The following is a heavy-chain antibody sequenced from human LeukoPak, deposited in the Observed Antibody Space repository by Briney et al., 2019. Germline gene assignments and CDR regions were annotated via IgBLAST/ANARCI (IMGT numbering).Heavy chain of an antibody. D-gene: IGHD1-1*01. CDR1: GFTFDDYG. V-gene: IGHV3-20*04. Sequence: GGSLRLSCAASGFTFDDYGMSWVRQAPGKGLEWVSGINWNGGSTGYADSVKGRFTISRDNAKSSLYLQMNSLRAEDTALYYCARDPGNWNYFDYWGQGTLVTVSS. CDR2: INWNGGST. CDR3: ARDPGNWNYFDY. J-gene: IGHJ4*02.